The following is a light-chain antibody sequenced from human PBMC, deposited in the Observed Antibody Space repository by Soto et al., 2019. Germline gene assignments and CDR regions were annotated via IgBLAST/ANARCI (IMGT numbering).Light chain of an antibody. V-gene: IGKV3-15*01. CDR1: QSVSNN. J-gene: IGKJ5*01. Sequence: EIVLTQAPGTLSLSPGERPTLSCRASQSVSNNLAWYQQKPGQAPRLLIYGASTRATGIPARFSGSGSGTEFTLTISSLQSEDFAVYYCQQYGFNCGQGTRLEIK. CDR3: QQYGFN. CDR2: GAS.